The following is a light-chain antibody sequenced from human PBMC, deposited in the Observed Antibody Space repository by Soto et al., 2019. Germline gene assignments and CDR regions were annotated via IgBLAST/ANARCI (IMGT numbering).Light chain of an antibody. CDR1: NSNVGSSNL. V-gene: IGLV2-23*02. Sequence: QSALTQPASVSGSPGQSITISCTGTNSNVGSSNLVSWYQQLPGRAPKLIIYEVSSRPSGVSNRFSGSKSGNTASLTISGLQAEDEADYHCCSYAPSRRAWVFGGGTKVTVL. CDR2: EVS. J-gene: IGLJ3*02. CDR3: CSYAPSRRAWV.